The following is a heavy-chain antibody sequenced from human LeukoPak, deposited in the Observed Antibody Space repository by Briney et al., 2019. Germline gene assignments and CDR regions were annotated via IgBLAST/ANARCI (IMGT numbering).Heavy chain of an antibody. CDR1: GYTFTSYY. CDR3: ARDSGGPDIVVVPAANRGDY. V-gene: IGHV1-46*01. CDR2: INPSGGST. J-gene: IGHJ4*02. D-gene: IGHD2-2*01. Sequence: ASVNVSCKASGYTFTSYYMHWVRQSPGQGLEWMGIINPSGGSTSYAQKFQGRVTMTRDTSTSTAYMELRSLRSDDTAVYYCARDSGGPDIVVVPAANRGDYWGQGTLVTVSS.